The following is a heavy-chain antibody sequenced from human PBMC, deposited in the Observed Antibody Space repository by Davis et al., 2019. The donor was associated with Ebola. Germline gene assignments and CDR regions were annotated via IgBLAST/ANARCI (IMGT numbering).Heavy chain of an antibody. Sequence: GESLKISCAASEFTFSGSAMHWVRQASGKGLERVGRIRSKANNYATAYAASVKGRFTISRDDSKNTSYLQMNSLKTEDTAVYYCARHCSSTSCYTEGDYWGQGTLVTVSS. J-gene: IGHJ4*02. V-gene: IGHV3-73*01. CDR3: ARHCSSTSCYTEGDY. CDR1: EFTFSGSA. D-gene: IGHD2-2*01. CDR2: IRSKANNYAT.